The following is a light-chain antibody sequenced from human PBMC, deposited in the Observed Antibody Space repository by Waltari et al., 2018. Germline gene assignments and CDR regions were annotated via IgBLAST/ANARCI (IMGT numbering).Light chain of an antibody. CDR2: GAS. CDR3: QQYSDWPLT. V-gene: IGKV3-15*01. CDR1: QSVSSS. Sequence: EIVMTQSPGTLSVSPGERATLSCRASQSVSSSLAWYQQKPGQAPRLLIYGASTRATGIPGRFSGSGSGTEFTLTISGLQSEDFAVYHCQQYSDWPLTFGQGTKVEIK. J-gene: IGKJ1*01.